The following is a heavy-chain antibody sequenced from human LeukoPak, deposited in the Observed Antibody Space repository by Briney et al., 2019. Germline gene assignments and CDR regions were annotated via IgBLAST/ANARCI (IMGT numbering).Heavy chain of an antibody. J-gene: IGHJ4*02. Sequence: ASVKVSCKASGYTFTAYYMHWVQQAPGQGLEWVGWINPYSGGTSYAQKFQGRVTMTRDTSISTAYMELSSLRSDDAAVYYCASTENCDYWGQGTLVTVSS. CDR3: ASTENCDY. CDR1: GYTFTAYY. V-gene: IGHV1-2*02. CDR2: INPYSGGT.